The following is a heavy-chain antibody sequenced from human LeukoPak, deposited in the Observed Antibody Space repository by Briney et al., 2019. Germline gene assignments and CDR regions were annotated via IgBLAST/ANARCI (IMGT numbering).Heavy chain of an antibody. J-gene: IGHJ4*02. Sequence: SETLSLTCTVSGGSISSGGYYWSWIRQHPGKGLEWIGYIYYSGSTYYNPSLKSRVTISVDTSKNQFSLKLSSVTAADTAVYYCARTMITFGGVIVNFDYWDQGTLVTVSS. V-gene: IGHV4-31*03. D-gene: IGHD3-16*02. CDR3: ARTMITFGGVIVNFDY. CDR1: GGSISSGGYY. CDR2: IYYSGST.